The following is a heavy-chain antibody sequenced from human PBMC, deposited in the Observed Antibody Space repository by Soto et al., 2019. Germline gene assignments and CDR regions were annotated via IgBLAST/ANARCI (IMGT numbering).Heavy chain of an antibody. CDR1: GFTFGYYG. CDR3: ARTNYDSGGFLDAFDL. D-gene: IGHD3-22*01. J-gene: IGHJ3*01. CDR2: ISSSGDNE. V-gene: IGHV3-30*03. Sequence: QVQLVESGGGVVQPGRSLRLSCEGSGFTFGYYGVHWVRQAPGRGLEWVTAISSSGDNEFYADSVKGRFTISRDNSRNTMYVQMHSLTSEDTAVYYCARTNYDSGGFLDAFDLWGQGTMVTVSS.